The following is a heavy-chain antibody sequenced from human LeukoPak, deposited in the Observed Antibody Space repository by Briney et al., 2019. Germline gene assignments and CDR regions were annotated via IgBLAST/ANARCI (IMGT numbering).Heavy chain of an antibody. CDR1: GYTFTNYY. J-gene: IGHJ3*02. CDR2: INPSGGGT. Sequence: ASVKVSCKASGYTFTNYYMHGVRQAPGQGLEWMGIINPSGGGTSYPQNFQGRGTMTRDTSTSPVYMELSSLRSEDTAEDYCARAPLYGDYLGAFDIWGQGTMVTVSS. CDR3: ARAPLYGDYLGAFDI. D-gene: IGHD4-17*01. V-gene: IGHV1-46*01.